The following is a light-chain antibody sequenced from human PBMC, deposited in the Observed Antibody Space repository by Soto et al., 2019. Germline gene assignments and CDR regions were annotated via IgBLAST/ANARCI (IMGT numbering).Light chain of an antibody. Sequence: EIVLTHSPATLSLSPGERATLSCRASQSVSGCLAWYQQKPGQAPRLLIYDASNRATGIPARFSGSGSGTDFTLTISSLEPEDFAVYYCQQRCNWPPVTFGGGTKVEIK. CDR1: QSVSGC. CDR3: QQRCNWPPVT. J-gene: IGKJ4*01. V-gene: IGKV3-11*01. CDR2: DAS.